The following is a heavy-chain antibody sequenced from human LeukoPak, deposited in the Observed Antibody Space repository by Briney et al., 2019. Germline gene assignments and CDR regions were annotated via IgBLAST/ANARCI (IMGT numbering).Heavy chain of an antibody. CDR2: IYYSGST. Sequence: SETLSLTCTVSGGSISSSSYNWGWIRQPLGKGLEWIGSIYYSGSTYYNPSLKSRVTISVDTSKNQFSLKLSSVTAADTAVYYCARARENWFDPWGQGTLVTVSS. CDR1: GGSISSSSYN. CDR3: ARARENWFDP. J-gene: IGHJ5*02. V-gene: IGHV4-39*07.